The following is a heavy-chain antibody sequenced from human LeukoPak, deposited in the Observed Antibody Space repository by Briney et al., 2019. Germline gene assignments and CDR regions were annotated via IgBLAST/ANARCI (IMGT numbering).Heavy chain of an antibody. J-gene: IGHJ4*02. CDR3: ARDLGITGTYDNYCFDY. Sequence: SVKVSCKASGGTFSSYAISWVRQAPGQGLQWMVRFIPIFGTANYAQKFQGRVSITTDESTSTAYMQLSSLRSEDTAVYYCARDLGITGTYDNYCFDYWGQGTLVTVSP. CDR1: GGTFSSYA. V-gene: IGHV1-69*05. CDR2: FIPIFGTA. D-gene: IGHD1-20*01.